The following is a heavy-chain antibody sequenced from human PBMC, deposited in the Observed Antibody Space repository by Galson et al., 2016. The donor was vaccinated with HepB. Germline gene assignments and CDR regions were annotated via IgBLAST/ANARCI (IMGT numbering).Heavy chain of an antibody. Sequence: SLRLSCAASGFTFRSYAMSWVRQAPGKGLEWVSSISGSGDSTYYANSVRGRFTISRDNSEDTLYLQMNSLRVEDTAVYYCTFDCWGQGTLVTVSS. CDR1: GFTFRSYA. CDR2: ISGSGDST. CDR3: TFDC. V-gene: IGHV3-23*01. J-gene: IGHJ4*02.